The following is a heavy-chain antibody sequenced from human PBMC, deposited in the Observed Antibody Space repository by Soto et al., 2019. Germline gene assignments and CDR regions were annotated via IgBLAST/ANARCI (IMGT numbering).Heavy chain of an antibody. Sequence: PSETLSLTCTVSGDSSNNFFWTWIRQSPAKGLEWIGYISYSGSTMYNPFLNSRVSISLDTSKRQFSLKMASVTAADTAVYYCAALGSVFRAVDCWGQGSLVTVSS. CDR2: ISYSGST. J-gene: IGHJ4*02. D-gene: IGHD3-10*01. CDR3: AALGSVFRAVDC. CDR1: GDSSNNFF. V-gene: IGHV4-59*01.